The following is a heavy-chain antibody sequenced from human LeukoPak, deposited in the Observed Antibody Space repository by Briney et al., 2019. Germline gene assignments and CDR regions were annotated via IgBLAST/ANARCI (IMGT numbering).Heavy chain of an antibody. J-gene: IGHJ6*02. CDR1: GFTVSSNY. CDR3: ARVLWFGVYYGMDV. V-gene: IGHV3-66*01. CDR2: IYSGGST. Sequence: AGGSLRLSCAASGFTVSSNYMSWVRQAPGKGLEWVSVIYSGGSTYYADSVKGRFTISRDNSKNTLYLQMNSLRAEDTAVYYCARVLWFGVYYGMDVWGQGTTVTVSS. D-gene: IGHD3-10*01.